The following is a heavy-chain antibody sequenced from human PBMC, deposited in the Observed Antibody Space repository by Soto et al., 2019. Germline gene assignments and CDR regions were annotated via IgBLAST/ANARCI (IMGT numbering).Heavy chain of an antibody. CDR1: GFTFSSYG. J-gene: IGHJ5*02. Sequence: QVQLVESGGGVVQPGRSLRLSCAASGFTFSSYGMHWVRQAPGKGLEWVAVISYDGINKYYADSVKGRFTISRDNSKNTLYLKMKTLGVENTAVYYCAKALRTPGPFYYDSSGFFPRAPWGQGPLVTVPS. D-gene: IGHD3-22*01. V-gene: IGHV3-30*18. CDR2: ISYDGINK. CDR3: AKALRTPGPFYYDSSGFFPRAP.